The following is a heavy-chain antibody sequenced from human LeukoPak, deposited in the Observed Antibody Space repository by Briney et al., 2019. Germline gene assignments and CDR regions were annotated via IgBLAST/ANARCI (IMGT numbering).Heavy chain of an antibody. J-gene: IGHJ5*02. D-gene: IGHD3-3*01. CDR2: IYYSGST. Sequence: SETLSLTCTVSGGSISSYYWSWIRQPPGKGLDWIGYIYYSGSTNYNPSLKSRVTISVDTSKNQFSLKLSSVTAADTAVYYCARGVTIFGVVSNWFDPWGQGTLVTVSS. V-gene: IGHV4-59*01. CDR1: GGSISSYY. CDR3: ARGVTIFGVVSNWFDP.